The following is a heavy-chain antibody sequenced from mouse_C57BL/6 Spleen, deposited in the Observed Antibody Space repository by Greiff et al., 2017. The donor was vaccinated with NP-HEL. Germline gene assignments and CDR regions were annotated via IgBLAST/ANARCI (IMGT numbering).Heavy chain of an antibody. Sequence: EVMLVESEGGLVQPGSSMKLSCTASGFTFSDYYMAWVRQVPEKGLEWVANINYDGSSTYYLDSLKSRFIISRDNAKNILYLQMSSLKSEDTATYYCAREGTVVEGDYYAMDYWGQGTSVTVAS. CDR2: INYDGSST. D-gene: IGHD1-1*01. V-gene: IGHV5-16*01. CDR1: GFTFSDYY. J-gene: IGHJ4*01. CDR3: AREGTVVEGDYYAMDY.